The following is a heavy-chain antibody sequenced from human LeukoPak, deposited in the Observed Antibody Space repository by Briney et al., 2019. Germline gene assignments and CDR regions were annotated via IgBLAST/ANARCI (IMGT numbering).Heavy chain of an antibody. J-gene: IGHJ5*02. Sequence: ASVQVSCKASGYTFTSYDINWVRQATAQGLEWMGWMNPTSGNTGYAQKFQGRVTMTRDTSIGTAYMELSSLRSEDSAVYYCARVPNRGDKFDPWGQGTLVTVSS. CDR1: GYTFTSYD. D-gene: IGHD4-17*01. CDR3: ARVPNRGDKFDP. CDR2: MNPTSGNT. V-gene: IGHV1-8*01.